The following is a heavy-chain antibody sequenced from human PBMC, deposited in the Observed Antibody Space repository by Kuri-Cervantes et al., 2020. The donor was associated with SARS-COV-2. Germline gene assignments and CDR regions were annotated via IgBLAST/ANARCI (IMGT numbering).Heavy chain of an antibody. D-gene: IGHD6-19*01. CDR1: GGSFSSYA. CDR3: ARETSRTSGTGYYFDY. V-gene: IGHV1-69*04. Sequence: SVKVSCKTSGGSFSSYAVSWVRQAPGQGLEWRGRIIPIVGVPNYAQNFQGRVTITADTSTSTAYVELSSLRSEDTAVYHCARETSRTSGTGYYFDYWGQGTLVTVSS. CDR2: IIPIVGVP. J-gene: IGHJ4*02.